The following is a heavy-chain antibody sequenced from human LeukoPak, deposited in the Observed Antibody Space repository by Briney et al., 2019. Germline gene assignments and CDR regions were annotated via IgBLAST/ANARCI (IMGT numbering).Heavy chain of an antibody. CDR1: GFTFSSSW. V-gene: IGHV3-7*01. CDR3: ARGTLRYCSSTSCSSDY. D-gene: IGHD2-2*01. J-gene: IGHJ4*02. Sequence: GGSLRLSCVASGFTFSSSWMSWIRQAPGKGLEWVANINQDGSGKYYVDSVKGRFTISRDNAKSSVYLQMNSLRVEDTAVYYCARGTLRYCSSTSCSSDYWGQGTLVTVSS. CDR2: INQDGSGK.